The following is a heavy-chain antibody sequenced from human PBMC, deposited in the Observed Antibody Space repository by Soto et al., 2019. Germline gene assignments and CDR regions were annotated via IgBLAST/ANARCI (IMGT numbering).Heavy chain of an antibody. D-gene: IGHD3-22*01. CDR1: GYTFTRYN. Sequence: QVQFVQSGAEVKKPGASVKVSCKTPGYTFTRYNIHWVRQAPGQRLEWMGWINVGNGNTRYSQKFQGRLTLTRDTXXXXXXXXXXXXXXXXXXXXXCXXXXDYDGCLDSWGQGTLVTVSS. CDR2: INVGNGNT. CDR3: XXXXDYDGCLDS. J-gene: IGHJ4*02. V-gene: IGHV1-3*01.